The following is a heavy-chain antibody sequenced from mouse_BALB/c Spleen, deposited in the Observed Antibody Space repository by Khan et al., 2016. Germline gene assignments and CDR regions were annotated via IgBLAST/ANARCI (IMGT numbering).Heavy chain of an antibody. Sequence: VQLQQSGAELVRPGALVKLSCKASGFNIIHYYMHWVKQRPEQGLEWIGWIDPENGNTINDTKFQGKAIITADTSSNTVYLQLTSLTSEDTAVYYCARSYYGNYAWFAYWGQGTLVTVSA. CDR1: GFNIIHYY. V-gene: IGHV14-1*02. CDR3: ARSYYGNYAWFAY. J-gene: IGHJ3*01. D-gene: IGHD2-10*01. CDR2: IDPENGNT.